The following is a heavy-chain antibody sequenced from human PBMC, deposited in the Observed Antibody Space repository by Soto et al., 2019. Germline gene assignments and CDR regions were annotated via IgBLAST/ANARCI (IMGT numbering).Heavy chain of an antibody. Sequence: GRSLRLSCEASGFPISTFGISWERQAPGKGLEWVSSIKEDASEKIYVDSVKGRLSISRDSAKNSLHLQMNNLRAEDAAIYYCASYRTLGCWGQGRMVTVSS. D-gene: IGHD1-26*01. J-gene: IGHJ1*01. CDR2: IKEDASEK. CDR3: ASYRTLGC. V-gene: IGHV3-7*03. CDR1: GFPISTFG.